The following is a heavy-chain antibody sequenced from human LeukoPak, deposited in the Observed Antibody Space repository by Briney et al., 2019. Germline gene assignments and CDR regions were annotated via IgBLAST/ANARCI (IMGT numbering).Heavy chain of an antibody. Sequence: PSETLSLTCAVYGGSFSGYYWSWIRQPPGKGLEWIGEINHSGTTNYNPSLKSRVTISVDTSKNQFSLKLSSVTAADTAVYYCARDMYYYDSSGFRGFDYWGQGTLVTVSS. V-gene: IGHV4-34*01. D-gene: IGHD3-22*01. CDR3: ARDMYYYDSSGFRGFDY. CDR1: GGSFSGYY. CDR2: INHSGTT. J-gene: IGHJ4*02.